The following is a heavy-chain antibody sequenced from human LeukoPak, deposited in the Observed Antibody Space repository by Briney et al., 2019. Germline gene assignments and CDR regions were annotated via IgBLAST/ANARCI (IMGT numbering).Heavy chain of an antibody. V-gene: IGHV1-46*01. Sequence: RASVKVSCKASGYTFTSYYMHWVRQASGQGLEWMGIINPSGGSTSYAQKFQGRVTMTRDTSTSTVYMELSSLRSEDTAVYYCASIPTAMVTFFDYWGQGTLVTVSS. J-gene: IGHJ4*02. CDR1: GYTFTSYY. CDR2: INPSGGST. D-gene: IGHD5-18*01. CDR3: ASIPTAMVTFFDY.